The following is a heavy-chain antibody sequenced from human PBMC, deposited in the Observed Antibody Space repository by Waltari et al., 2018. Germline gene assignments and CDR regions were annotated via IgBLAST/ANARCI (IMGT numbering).Heavy chain of an antibody. CDR2: TRFDGINK. Sequence: QVFLVESGGGVVQPGDSLRLSCVSSGFNLNIYGMHWVRQAPGKGLEWVAFTRFDGINKHYADSVKGRFTISRDNIKNTLYLQMNSLRGEDSAMYYCAPLGASRLTWTDWGQGTLVTVSS. V-gene: IGHV3-30*02. J-gene: IGHJ4*02. CDR1: GFNLNIYG. D-gene: IGHD1-26*01. CDR3: APLGASRLTWTD.